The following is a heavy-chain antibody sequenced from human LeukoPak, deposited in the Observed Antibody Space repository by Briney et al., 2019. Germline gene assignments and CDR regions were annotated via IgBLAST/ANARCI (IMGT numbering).Heavy chain of an antibody. V-gene: IGHV4-39*07. CDR3: AIYYDSSGLDY. Sequence: SETLSLTCTVSGGSISSSSYYWGWIRQPPGKGLEWIGSIYYSGSTYYNPSLKSRVTISVDTSKNQFSLKLSSVTAADTAVYYCAIYYDSSGLDYWGQGTLVTVSS. J-gene: IGHJ4*02. CDR2: IYYSGST. CDR1: GGSISSSSYY. D-gene: IGHD3-22*01.